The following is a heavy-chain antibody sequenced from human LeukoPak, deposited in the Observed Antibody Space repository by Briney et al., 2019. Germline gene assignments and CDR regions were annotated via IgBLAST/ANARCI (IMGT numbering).Heavy chain of an antibody. CDR1: GYTFTSYG. J-gene: IGHJ2*01. D-gene: IGHD3-10*01. CDR2: ISAYNGNT. Sequence: ASVKVSCKASGYTFTSYGISWVRQAPGQGLEGMGWISAYNGNTNSAQKLKGRVTMTTDTSTSTAYMELRSLRSDDTAVYYCARGSYGRSYWYFDLWGRGTLVTVSS. CDR3: ARGSYGRSYWYFDL. V-gene: IGHV1-18*01.